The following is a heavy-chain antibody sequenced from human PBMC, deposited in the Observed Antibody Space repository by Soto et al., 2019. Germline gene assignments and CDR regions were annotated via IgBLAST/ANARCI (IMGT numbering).Heavy chain of an antibody. CDR3: ARERLTMVRGVAKPNWFDP. J-gene: IGHJ5*02. D-gene: IGHD3-10*01. CDR2: INAGNGNT. V-gene: IGHV1-3*01. Sequence: GASVKVSCKASGYTFTSYAMHWVRQAPGQRLEWMGWINAGNGNTKYSQKFQGRVTITRDTSVSTAYMELSSLRSEDTAVYYCARERLTMVRGVAKPNWFDPWGQGTLVTVSS. CDR1: GYTFTSYA.